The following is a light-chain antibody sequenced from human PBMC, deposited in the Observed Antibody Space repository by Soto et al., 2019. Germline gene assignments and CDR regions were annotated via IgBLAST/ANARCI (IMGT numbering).Light chain of an antibody. J-gene: IGLJ2*01. CDR3: CSYAGRRLA. V-gene: IGLV2-11*01. CDR2: DVN. CDR1: SSDVGRYNY. Sequence: QSALTQPRSVSGSPGQSVTISCTGTSSDVGRYNYVSWYQQHPGKAPKLMIYDVNNRPSGVPDRLSGSKSGNTASLTISGLQPEDEADYYCCSYAGRRLAFGGGTKLTVL.